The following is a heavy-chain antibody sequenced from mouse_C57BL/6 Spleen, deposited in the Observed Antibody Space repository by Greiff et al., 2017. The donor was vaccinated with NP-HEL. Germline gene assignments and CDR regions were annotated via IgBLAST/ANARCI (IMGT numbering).Heavy chain of an antibody. J-gene: IGHJ4*01. CDR2: IYPGDGDT. D-gene: IGHD2-2*01. Sequence: QVQLQQSGAELVKPGASVKISCKASGYAFSSYWMNLVKQRPGKGLEWIGQIYPGDGDTNYNGKFKGKATLTADKSSSTAYMQLSSLTSEDSAVYFCARNGYDYAMDYWGQGTSVTVSS. V-gene: IGHV1-80*01. CDR1: GYAFSSYW. CDR3: ARNGYDYAMDY.